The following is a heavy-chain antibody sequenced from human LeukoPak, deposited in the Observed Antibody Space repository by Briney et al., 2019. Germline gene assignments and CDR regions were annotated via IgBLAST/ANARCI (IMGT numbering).Heavy chain of an antibody. CDR3: ARHGNWNSRQYYFDY. D-gene: IGHD1-7*01. J-gene: IGHJ4*02. CDR1: GASINTYY. CDR2: SGST. V-gene: IGHV4-59*08. Sequence: SETLSLTCTVSGASINTYYWSWIRQPPGKGLEWIGHSGSTNYKPSLKSRVTISVDTSKNQFSLKLTSVTAADTAVYYCARHGNWNSRQYYFDYWGQGTLVTVSS.